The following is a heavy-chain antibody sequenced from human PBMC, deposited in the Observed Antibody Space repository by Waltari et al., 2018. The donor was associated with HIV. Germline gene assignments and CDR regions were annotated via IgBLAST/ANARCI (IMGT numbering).Heavy chain of an antibody. CDR1: GFPFRNFS. CDR3: ARGGYYYDISGYYHY. CDR2: IWYDGENK. Sequence: QVQLVESGGGVVQPGRSLRLTCAASGFPFRNFSMHWVRQAPGKGLEWVAVIWYDGENKYYADSVKGRFTISRDNSKNTLYLQMNSLRVEDTAVYYCARGGYYYDISGYYHYWGQGTLVTVSS. V-gene: IGHV3-33*01. J-gene: IGHJ4*02. D-gene: IGHD3-22*01.